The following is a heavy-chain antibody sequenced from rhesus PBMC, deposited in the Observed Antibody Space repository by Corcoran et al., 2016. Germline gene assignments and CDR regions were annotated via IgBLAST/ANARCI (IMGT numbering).Heavy chain of an antibody. Sequence: QVQLQESGPGLVKPSETLSLTCAVSGGSVSSSNWWSWIRQPPGKGLEWIGFIIGSSGSTYYNPCRKSRGTISTDTSKNQFSLKLSSVTAADTAVYYCARSGYCSGIYCYAYFEFWGQGALVTVSS. CDR2: IIGSSGST. J-gene: IGHJ1*01. CDR1: GGSVSSSNW. D-gene: IGHD2-27*01. V-gene: IGHV4-65*01. CDR3: ARSGYCSGIYCYAYFEF.